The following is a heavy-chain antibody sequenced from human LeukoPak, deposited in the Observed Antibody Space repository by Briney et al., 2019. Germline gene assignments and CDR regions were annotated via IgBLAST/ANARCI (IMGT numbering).Heavy chain of an antibody. Sequence: GVSLRLSCTASGFTFSGYEMNWVRQAPGKGLEWVSYISSSGNSIYYADSVKGRFTISRDNAKNSLYLQMNSLRAEDMAVYYCARGRFGSCWGQGTLVTVSS. CDR2: ISSSGNSI. D-gene: IGHD6-13*01. CDR3: ARGRFGSC. CDR1: GFTFSGYE. V-gene: IGHV3-48*03. J-gene: IGHJ1*01.